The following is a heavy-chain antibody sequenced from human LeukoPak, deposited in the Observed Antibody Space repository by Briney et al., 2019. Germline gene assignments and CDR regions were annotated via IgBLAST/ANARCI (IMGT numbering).Heavy chain of an antibody. V-gene: IGHV1-69*04. J-gene: IGHJ4*02. CDR2: IIPILGIA. D-gene: IGHD7-27*01. CDR3: ARDPVTGNFDY. Sequence: SVKVSCRASGGTFSSYAISWVRQAPGQGLEWMGRIIPILGIANYAQKFQGRVAITADKSTSTAYMELRSLRSDDTAVYYCARDPVTGNFDYWGQGTLVTVSS. CDR1: GGTFSSYA.